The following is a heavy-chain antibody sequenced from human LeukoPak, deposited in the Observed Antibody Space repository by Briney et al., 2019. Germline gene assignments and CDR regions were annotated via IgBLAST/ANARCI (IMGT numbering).Heavy chain of an antibody. D-gene: IGHD2-2*02. CDR1: GFTFSSSA. Sequence: GGSLRLSCAASGFTFSSSAMSWVRQAPGKGLEWVSAISNNGGYTYYADSVQGRFTISRDNSKSTLCLQMNSLRAEDTAVYYCAKDSPGYCSSTSCYTPAPFDYWGQGTLVTVSS. V-gene: IGHV3-23*01. CDR3: AKDSPGYCSSTSCYTPAPFDY. CDR2: ISNNGGYT. J-gene: IGHJ4*02.